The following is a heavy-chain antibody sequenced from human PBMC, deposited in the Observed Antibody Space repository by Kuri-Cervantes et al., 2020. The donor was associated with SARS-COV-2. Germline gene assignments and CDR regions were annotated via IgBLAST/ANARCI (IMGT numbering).Heavy chain of an antibody. J-gene: IGHJ3*02. CDR1: GFTFSSYA. CDR2: ISYDGSNK. Sequence: GESLRLSCAASGFTFSSYAMHWVRQAPGKGLEWVAVISYDGSNKYYADSVKGRFTISRDNSKNTLYLQMNSLRAEDTAVYYCARDGRGDSASRAAFDIWGQGTMVTVSS. CDR3: ARDGRGDSASRAAFDI. D-gene: IGHD2-21*01. V-gene: IGHV3-30-3*01.